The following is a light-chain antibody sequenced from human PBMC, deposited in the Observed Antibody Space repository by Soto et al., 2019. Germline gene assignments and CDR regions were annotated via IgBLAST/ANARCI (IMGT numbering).Light chain of an antibody. CDR1: QSVGYN. J-gene: IGKJ2*03. V-gene: IGKV3-15*01. Sequence: ETVVTQSPVTLSVSPGEGATLSCRTSQSVGYNLAWYQQKPGQAPRPLIYGASTRITGIPARFSGSGSGTEFTLTITSLQSGDFAVYYCQQYGNWPEYSVGQGTKLQIK. CDR3: QQYGNWPEYS. CDR2: GAS.